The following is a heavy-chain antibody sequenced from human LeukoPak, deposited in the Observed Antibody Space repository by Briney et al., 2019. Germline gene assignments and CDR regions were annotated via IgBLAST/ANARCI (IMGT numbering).Heavy chain of an antibody. V-gene: IGHV3-23*01. J-gene: IGHJ4*02. CDR2: ISGSGDST. CDR1: GFTFSSYA. Sequence: GGSLRLSCAASGFTFSSYAMSWVRQAPGKGLEWVSGISGSGDSTYYADSVRGRFTISRDNSKSTLDLQMKSLRAVDTAVYYCAKDSSGMLYDSSGYFDYWGQGTLVTVSS. CDR3: AKDSSGMLYDSSGYFDY. D-gene: IGHD3-22*01.